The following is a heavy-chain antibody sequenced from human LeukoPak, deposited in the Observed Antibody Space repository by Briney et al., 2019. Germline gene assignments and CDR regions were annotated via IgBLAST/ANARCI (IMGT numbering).Heavy chain of an antibody. D-gene: IGHD2-15*01. V-gene: IGHV1-2*02. J-gene: IGHJ4*02. CDR2: INPNSGGT. CDR1: GYTFTGYY. CDR3: ARVGCSGGSCSDY. Sequence: ASVKVSCKASGYTFTGYYMHWVRQAPGQGLEWMGWINPNSGGTNYAQKFRGRVTMTRDTSISTAYMELSRLRSDDTAVYYCARVGCSGGSCSDYWGQGTLVTVSS.